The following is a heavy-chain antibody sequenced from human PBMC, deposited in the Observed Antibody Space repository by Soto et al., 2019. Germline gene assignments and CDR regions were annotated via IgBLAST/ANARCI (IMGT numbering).Heavy chain of an antibody. V-gene: IGHV3-53*01. D-gene: IGHD3-10*01. CDR3: ATHPGGGGY. J-gene: IGHJ4*02. Sequence: EVQLVESGGGLIQPGGSLRLSCAVSGFTVSNNYMSWVRQAPGKGLEGVSVIYSGGYTAYGDSVKGRFTISRDNSKNPIFLEINSRGPADAAVYSCATHPGGGGYWGQGTLVTVSS. CDR2: IYSGGYT. CDR1: GFTVSNNY.